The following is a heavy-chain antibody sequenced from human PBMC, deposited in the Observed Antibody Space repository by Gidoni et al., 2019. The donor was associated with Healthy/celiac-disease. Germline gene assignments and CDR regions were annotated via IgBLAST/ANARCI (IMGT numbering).Heavy chain of an antibody. CDR3: ARSSIVVVPAAIGGFDP. V-gene: IGHV4-34*01. Sequence: QVQLQQWGAGLLKPSETLSLTCAVYGGSFSGYYWSWIRQPPGKGLEWIGEINHSGSTNYNPSLKSRVTISVDTSKNQFSLKLSSVTAADTAVYYCARSSIVVVPAAIGGFDPWGQGTLVTVSS. D-gene: IGHD2-2*01. CDR2: INHSGST. J-gene: IGHJ5*02. CDR1: GGSFSGYY.